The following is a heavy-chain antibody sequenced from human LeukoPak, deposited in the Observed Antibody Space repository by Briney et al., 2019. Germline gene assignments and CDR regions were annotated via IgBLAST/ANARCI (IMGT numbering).Heavy chain of an antibody. CDR2: IIPILGIA. V-gene: IGHV1-69*04. Sequence: GASVKVSCKASGGTFSSYAISWVRQAPGQGLGWMGRIIPILGIANYAQKFQGRVTITADKSTSTAYMELSSLRSEDTAVYYCARVRYCSGTSCYDPYYYYGMDVWGQGTTVTVSS. CDR3: ARVRYCSGTSCYDPYYYYGMDV. D-gene: IGHD2-2*01. J-gene: IGHJ6*02. CDR1: GGTFSSYA.